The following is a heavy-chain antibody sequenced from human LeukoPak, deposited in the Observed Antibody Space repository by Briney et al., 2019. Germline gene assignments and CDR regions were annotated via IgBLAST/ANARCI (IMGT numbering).Heavy chain of an antibody. CDR2: ISGSGGST. Sequence: GGSLRLSCAASGFTVSSNYMSWVRQAPGKGLEWVSVISGSGGSTYYADSVKGRFTISRDNSKDMLYLQMNSLKVEDTATYYCGKEGGAWGQGTKVTVSS. J-gene: IGHJ5*02. D-gene: IGHD3-16*01. V-gene: IGHV3-23*01. CDR1: GFTVSSNY. CDR3: GKEGGA.